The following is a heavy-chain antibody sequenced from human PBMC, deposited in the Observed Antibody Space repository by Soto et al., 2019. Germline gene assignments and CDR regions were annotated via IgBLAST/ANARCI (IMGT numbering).Heavy chain of an antibody. CDR2: INPKNGDT. D-gene: IGHD2-8*02. V-gene: IGHV1-2*02. CDR3: AGSTVLETGSAPFDF. CDR1: GYTFTGHY. Sequence: QVQLVQSGAEGKKPGASVKVSCKASGYTFTGHYLHWVRQAPGQRPEWMGWINPKNGDTIYTQKFRGRVTMTRDTSISTAFMELSRLNSDDTAVYFCAGSTVLETGSAPFDFWGQGTLVTVSS. J-gene: IGHJ4*02.